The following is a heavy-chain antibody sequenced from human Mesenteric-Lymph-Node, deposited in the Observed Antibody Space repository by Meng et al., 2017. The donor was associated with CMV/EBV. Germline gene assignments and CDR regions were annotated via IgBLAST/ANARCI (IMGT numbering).Heavy chain of an antibody. Sequence: FSFNGYTMNWVRQAPGKGLEWVSYISSSGSSMYYADSVKGRFAISRDNAKNSLYLQMNSLRAEDTAVYYCARSRGPGIRGVITVYFDYWGQGTLVTVSS. J-gene: IGHJ4*02. D-gene: IGHD3-10*01. CDR1: FSFNGYT. CDR3: ARSRGPGIRGVITVYFDY. CDR2: ISSSGSSM. V-gene: IGHV3-48*04.